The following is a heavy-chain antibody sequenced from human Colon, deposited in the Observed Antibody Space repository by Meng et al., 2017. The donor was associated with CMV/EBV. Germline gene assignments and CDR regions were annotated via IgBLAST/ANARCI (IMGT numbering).Heavy chain of an antibody. J-gene: IGHJ4*02. CDR1: GNSISSRNYY. CDR3: VTRVPNTRDYFEVFDF. CDR2: IHNSGST. Sequence: QVQMQESGLGLVKPSQPLSLTCTVSGNSISSRNYYWSWVRQTPGKGLEWIGYIHNSGSTYYNPSLESRLTISIAKSKNQFYLKLTSVTAADAAVYYCVTRVPNTRDYFEVFDFWGQGTLVTVSS. V-gene: IGHV4-30-4*08. D-gene: IGHD4/OR15-4a*01.